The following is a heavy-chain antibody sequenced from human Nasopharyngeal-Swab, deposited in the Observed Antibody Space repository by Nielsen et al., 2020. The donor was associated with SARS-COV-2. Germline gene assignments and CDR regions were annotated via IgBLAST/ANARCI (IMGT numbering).Heavy chain of an antibody. Sequence: SGPTLVKPTQTLTLTCTFSGFSLSTSGVGVGWIRQPPGKGLEWIGSIYHSGSTYYNPSLKSRVTISLDLYKNQFSLRLSSVTAADTAVYYCARRAWGADAFDIWGQGTMVTVSS. D-gene: IGHD3-16*01. CDR1: GFSLSTSGV. V-gene: IGHV4-38-2*02. CDR2: IYHSGST. J-gene: IGHJ3*02. CDR3: ARRAWGADAFDI.